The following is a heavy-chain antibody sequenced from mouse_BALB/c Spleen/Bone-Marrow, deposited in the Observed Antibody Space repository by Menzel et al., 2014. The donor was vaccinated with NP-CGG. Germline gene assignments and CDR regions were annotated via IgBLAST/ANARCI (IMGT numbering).Heavy chain of an antibody. V-gene: IGHV1-53*01. D-gene: IGHD3-3*01. CDR1: GYTFTSYY. CDR2: INPSNGGT. CDR3: IRSAGTGFAY. Sequence: VHLVESGTELVKPGASVKLSCKASGYTFTSYYMFWVKQRPGQGLEWIGEINPSNGGTVFNEKFKSKVTLTVDKSSSTAYIQLSGLTSEDSAVYYCIRSAGTGFAYWGQGTLVTVS. J-gene: IGHJ3*01.